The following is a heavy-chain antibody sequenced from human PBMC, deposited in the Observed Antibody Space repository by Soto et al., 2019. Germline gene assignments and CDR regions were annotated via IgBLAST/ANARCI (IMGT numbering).Heavy chain of an antibody. J-gene: IGHJ4*02. CDR1: GGSIRNYY. D-gene: IGHD1-1*01. CDR3: ARDVDWNGHAQGYYSDS. Sequence: SETLSLTCTVSGGSIRNYYWSWIRQPAGKGLEWIGRIYSSGSTNYNPSLKSRVTMSVDTSKNQFSLKLSSVTAADTAVYYCARDVDWNGHAQGYYSDSWGQGTLVTVSS. V-gene: IGHV4-4*07. CDR2: IYSSGST.